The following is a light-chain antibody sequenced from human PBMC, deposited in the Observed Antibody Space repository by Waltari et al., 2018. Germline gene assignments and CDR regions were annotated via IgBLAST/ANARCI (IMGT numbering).Light chain of an antibody. CDR2: SNN. V-gene: IGLV1-44*01. J-gene: IGLJ3*02. CDR1: SSNIGSNT. CDR3: AAWDDSLNGPWV. Sequence: QSVLTQPPSASGTPGQRVTISCSGSSSNIGSNTVNWYQQLPGTAPKLLIYSNNQRPSGVPDRFPGSKSGTSASLAISGLQSEDEADYYCAAWDDSLNGPWVFGGGTKLTVL.